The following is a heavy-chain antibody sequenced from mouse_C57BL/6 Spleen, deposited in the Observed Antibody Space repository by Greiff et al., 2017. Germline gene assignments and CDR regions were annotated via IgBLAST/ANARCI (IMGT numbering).Heavy chain of an antibody. CDR1: GYTFTDYY. CDR3: ARDYYGSSSPWFAY. J-gene: IGHJ3*01. V-gene: IGHV1-26*01. CDR2: INPNNGGT. Sequence: EVKLQQSGPELVKPGASVKISCKASGYTFTDYYMNWVKQSHGKSLEWIGDINPNNGGTSYNQKFKGKATLTVDKSSSTAYMELRSLTSEDSAVYYCARDYYGSSSPWFAYWGQGTLVTVSA. D-gene: IGHD1-1*01.